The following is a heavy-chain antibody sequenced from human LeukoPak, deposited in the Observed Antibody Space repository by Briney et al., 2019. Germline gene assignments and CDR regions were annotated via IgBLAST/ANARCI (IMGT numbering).Heavy chain of an antibody. D-gene: IGHD5-18*01. CDR2: ISYDGSNK. V-gene: IGHV3-30*04. CDR1: GFTFSSYA. CDR3: AREFGIQLWARYYFDY. J-gene: IGHJ4*02. Sequence: GRSLRLSCAASGFTFSSYAMHWVRQAPGKGLEWVAVISYDGSNKYYADSVKGRFTISRDNSKNTLYLQMNSLRAGDTAVYYCAREFGIQLWARYYFDYWGQGTLVTVSS.